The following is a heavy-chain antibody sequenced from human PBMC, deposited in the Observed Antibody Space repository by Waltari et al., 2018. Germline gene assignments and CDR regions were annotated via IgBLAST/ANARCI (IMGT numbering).Heavy chain of an antibody. J-gene: IGHJ5*02. D-gene: IGHD6-6*01. Sequence: EVQLVESGGGLVKPGGSLRLSCAASGFTFSSYSMNWVRQAPGKGLEWVSSISSISSYIYYADAVKGRFTISRDNAKNSLYLQMNSLRAEDTAVYYCARGSGSSSSGWFDPWGQGTLVTVSS. CDR1: GFTFSSYS. CDR3: ARGSGSSSSGWFDP. CDR2: ISSISSYI. V-gene: IGHV3-21*01.